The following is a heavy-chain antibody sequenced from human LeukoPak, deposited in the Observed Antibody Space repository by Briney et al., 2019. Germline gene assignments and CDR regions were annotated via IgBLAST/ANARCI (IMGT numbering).Heavy chain of an antibody. D-gene: IGHD2-15*01. CDR3: ARGRGGLGGYYGMDV. J-gene: IGHJ6*02. V-gene: IGHV3-53*01. CDR2: IYSGAST. CDR1: GFTVSSNY. Sequence: GGSLTLSCAASGFTVSSNYMSWVRQAPGKGLEWVSVIYSGASTYYADSVKGRFTISRDNSKNTLYLQMNSLRAEDTAVYYWARGRGGLGGYYGMDVWGQGTTVTVSS.